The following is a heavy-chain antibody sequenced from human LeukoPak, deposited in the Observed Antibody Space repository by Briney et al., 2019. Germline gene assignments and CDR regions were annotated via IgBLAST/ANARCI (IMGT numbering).Heavy chain of an antibody. CDR2: ISSSSSYI. CDR3: ARDSPLYCSGGNFPIDY. J-gene: IGHJ4*02. Sequence: GSLRLSCAASGFTFSIYGMNWVRQAPGKGLEWVSSISSSSSYIYYADSVKGRFTISRDNAKNSLSLQMNSLRAEDSAVYYCARDSPLYCSGGNFPIDYWGQGSLVTVSS. CDR1: GFTFSIYG. D-gene: IGHD2-15*01. V-gene: IGHV3-21*01.